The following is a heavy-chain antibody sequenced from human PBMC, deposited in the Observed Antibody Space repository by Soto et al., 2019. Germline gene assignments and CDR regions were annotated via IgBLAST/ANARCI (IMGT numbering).Heavy chain of an antibody. J-gene: IGHJ4*02. Sequence: SETLSLTCTVSGGSISSDYWSWIRQPPGKGLEWIGYIYYSGSTNYNPSLKSRVTISVDTSKNQFSLKLSSVTAADTAVYYCARHSGRGSGFGELLSPLDYWGQGTLVTVSS. CDR2: IYYSGST. D-gene: IGHD3-10*01. V-gene: IGHV4-59*08. CDR1: GGSISSDY. CDR3: ARHSGRGSGFGELLSPLDY.